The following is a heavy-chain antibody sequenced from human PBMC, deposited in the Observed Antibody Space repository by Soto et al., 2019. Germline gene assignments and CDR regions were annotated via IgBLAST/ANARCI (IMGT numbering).Heavy chain of an antibody. CDR1: GFTFSSYA. CDR2: IGATASGSATAN. J-gene: IGHJ5*02. Sequence: DVQLLESGGGLVQPVASLRLSCGASGFTFSSYAMSWVRQAPGKGLEWVSVIGATASGSATANYYAGSVKGRFATSRDNFQNTLFLQVNNRRAEDTAVYYCARFERIGYCATTNCFPGVFDPWGQGTMVTVSS. V-gene: IGHV3-23*01. D-gene: IGHD2-15*01. CDR3: ARFERIGYCATTNCFPGVFDP.